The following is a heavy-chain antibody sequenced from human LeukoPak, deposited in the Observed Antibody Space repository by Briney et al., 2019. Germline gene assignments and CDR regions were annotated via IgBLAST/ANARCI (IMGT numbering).Heavy chain of an antibody. Sequence: GGSLRLSCAASGFTINYAMAWVRQAPGKGLEWVSSISHTGGHTYYADSVKGRFTISRDNSKNTLYLHMDSLRADDTAVYYCAKDGRVATPYLYYFDYWGRGTLVTVSS. CDR3: AKDGRVATPYLYYFDY. D-gene: IGHD4-23*01. V-gene: IGHV3-23*01. CDR1: GFTINYA. J-gene: IGHJ4*02. CDR2: ISHTGGHT.